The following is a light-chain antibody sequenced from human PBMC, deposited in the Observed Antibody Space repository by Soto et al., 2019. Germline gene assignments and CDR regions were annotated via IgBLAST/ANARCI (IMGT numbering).Light chain of an antibody. J-gene: IGLJ3*02. CDR2: SNN. Sequence: QSVLTQPPSASGTPGQRVTISCSGSTSNIGSNTVNWYQQLPRTAPKLLIYSNNQRPSGVPDRFSGSKAGTSASLAISGPQSEDEADYYSAAWDDSLTGPVFGGGTQVTVL. CDR3: AAWDDSLTGPV. CDR1: TSNIGSNT. V-gene: IGLV1-44*01.